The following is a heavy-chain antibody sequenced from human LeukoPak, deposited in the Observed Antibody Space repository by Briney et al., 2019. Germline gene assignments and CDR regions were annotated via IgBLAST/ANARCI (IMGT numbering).Heavy chain of an antibody. V-gene: IGHV1-69*04. CDR1: GGTFSSYA. J-gene: IGHJ4*02. CDR3: ARGVGPDAGVVVTAIPGYYFDY. CDR2: IIPILGIA. D-gene: IGHD2-21*02. Sequence: SVKVSCKASGGTFSSYAISWVRQAPGQGLEWMGRIIPILGIANYAQKFQGRVTITADKSTSTAYMELSSLRSEDTAVYYCARGVGPDAGVVVTAIPGYYFDYWGQGTLVTVSS.